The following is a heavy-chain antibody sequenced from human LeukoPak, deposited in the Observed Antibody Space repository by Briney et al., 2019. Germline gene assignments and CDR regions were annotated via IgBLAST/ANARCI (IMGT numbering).Heavy chain of an antibody. Sequence: SGGSLRHSCAPSGFTFSSYWMHWVRQAPGEGLVWVSHINSDGSSTNYADSVTGRFTISRDNPKNKLYLQMNSLRAEATAVYYCARSVSYYRDLPKLFDFWGQGTLVTVSS. CDR1: GFTFSSYW. J-gene: IGHJ4*02. CDR2: INSDGSST. CDR3: ARSVSYYRDLPKLFDF. V-gene: IGHV3-74*01. D-gene: IGHD1-26*01.